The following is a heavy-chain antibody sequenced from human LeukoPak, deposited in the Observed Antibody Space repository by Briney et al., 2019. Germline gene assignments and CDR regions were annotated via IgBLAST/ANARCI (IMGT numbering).Heavy chain of an antibody. CDR3: ARHTSIAARSDY. CDR2: IYYSGSA. D-gene: IGHD6-6*01. V-gene: IGHV4-61*01. Sequence: KPSETLALTCTVSGGSVSRGSYYWSWVRQPPGKGLEWIGYIYYSGSAKYNPSLKSRVTISVDTSKNQFSLKLSSVTAADTAVYYCARHTSIAARSDYWGQGTPVTVSS. CDR1: GGSVSRGSYY. J-gene: IGHJ4*02.